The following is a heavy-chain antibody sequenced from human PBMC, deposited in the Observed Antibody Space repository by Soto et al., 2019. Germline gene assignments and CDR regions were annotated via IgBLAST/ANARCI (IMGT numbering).Heavy chain of an antibody. CDR1: GGTFSSYA. J-gene: IGHJ1*01. CDR2: IIPIFGTA. D-gene: IGHD5-12*01. Sequence: SVKVSCKASGGTFSSYAISWVRQAPGQGLEWMGGIIPIFGTANYAQKFQGRVTITADKAKSKAYMELRRMRSEDTAVYFCARGGYIVARSGPQYFQHWGQGTLVTVSS. V-gene: IGHV1-69*06. CDR3: ARGGYIVARSGPQYFQH.